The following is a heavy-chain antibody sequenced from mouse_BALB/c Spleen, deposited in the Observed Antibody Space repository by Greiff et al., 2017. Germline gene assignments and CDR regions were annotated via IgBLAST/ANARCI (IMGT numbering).Heavy chain of an antibody. D-gene: IGHD1-1*01. Sequence: VKLVESGAELVRPGSSVKISCKASGYAFSSYWMNWVKQRPGQGLEWIGQIYPGDGDTNYNGKFKGKATLTADKSSSTAYMQLSSLTSEDSAVYFCARRGVLRDYWGQGTSVTVSS. CDR2: IYPGDGDT. CDR3: ARRGVLRDY. V-gene: IGHV1-80*01. J-gene: IGHJ4*01. CDR1: GYAFSSYW.